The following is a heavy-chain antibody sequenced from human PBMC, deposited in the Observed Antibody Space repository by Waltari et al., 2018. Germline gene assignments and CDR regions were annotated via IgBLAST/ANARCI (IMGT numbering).Heavy chain of an antibody. J-gene: IGHJ4*02. CDR1: GFIFTAFE. CDR3: ARASDLSGVGAHLDY. CDR2: INANTGGT. V-gene: IGHV1-2*02. D-gene: IGHD3-16*01. Sequence: QVQLVQSGPEVKISGASVKVSCKTSGFIFTAFEIHWVRRAPGQGLEWVGSINANTGGTTFPQKFQDRVTMTRDATVNPAYMEMTSLRGDDTAVYYCARASDLSGVGAHLDYWGQGSLVTVSS.